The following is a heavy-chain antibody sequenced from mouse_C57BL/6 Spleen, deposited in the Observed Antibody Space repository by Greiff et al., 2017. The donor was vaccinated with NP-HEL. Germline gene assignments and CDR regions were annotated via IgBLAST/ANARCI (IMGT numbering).Heavy chain of an antibody. CDR1: GFTFSNYW. CDR3: TGAGTGHYFDY. Sequence: DVQLQESGGGLVQPGGSMTLSCVASGFTFSNYWMNWVRQSPEKGLEWVAQMSLNSDNYATQYAVSVQRRFTISRDDSKSSVYLKMNNLRAEDTGIYYCTGAGTGHYFDYWGQGTTLTVSS. V-gene: IGHV6-3*01. CDR2: MSLNSDNYAT. D-gene: IGHD3-3*01. J-gene: IGHJ2*01.